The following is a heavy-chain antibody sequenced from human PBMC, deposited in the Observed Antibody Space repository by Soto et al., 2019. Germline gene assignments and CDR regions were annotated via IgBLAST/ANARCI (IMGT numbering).Heavy chain of an antibody. CDR2: IIPIFGTA. CDR1: GGTFSSYA. V-gene: IGHV1-69*12. Sequence: QXQLVQSGAEXKKPGSSVKVSCKASGGTFSSYAXXWVRQAPGQGLEWMGGIIPIFGTANYAQKFQGRVTITADESTSTAYMELSSLRSEDTAVYYCARDRGPSSGYYPYWFDPWGQGTLVTVSS. CDR3: ARDRGPSSGYYPYWFDP. D-gene: IGHD3-22*01. J-gene: IGHJ5*02.